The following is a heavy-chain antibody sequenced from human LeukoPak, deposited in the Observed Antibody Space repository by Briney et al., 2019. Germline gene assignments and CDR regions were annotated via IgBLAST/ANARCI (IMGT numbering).Heavy chain of an antibody. CDR3: ATARFEVCTVRSFYYGMDV. V-gene: IGHV4-34*01. CDR1: GRSFRAYY. CDR2: INDSGST. J-gene: IGHJ6*02. Sequence: PSETLSLTCAVYGRSFRAYYCSWIRQPPGKGLEWIGEINDSGSTSYTPSLKNRVTISLDTSKNQFSLKLFSMTAADTAVYYCATARFEVCTVRSFYYGMDVWGQGTTVIVS. D-gene: IGHD4-17*01.